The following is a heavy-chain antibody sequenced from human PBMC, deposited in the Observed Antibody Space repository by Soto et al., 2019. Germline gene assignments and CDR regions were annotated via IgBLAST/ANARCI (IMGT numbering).Heavy chain of an antibody. D-gene: IGHD6-6*01. Sequence: ASVKVSCKASGGTFSSYAISWVRQAPGQGLEWMGGIIPIFGTANYAQKFQGRVTITADESTSTAYMELSSLRSEDTAVYYCARAEYSSSRVNYYYGMDVWGQGTTVTVSS. V-gene: IGHV1-69*13. CDR1: GGTFSSYA. CDR3: ARAEYSSSRVNYYYGMDV. J-gene: IGHJ6*02. CDR2: IIPIFGTA.